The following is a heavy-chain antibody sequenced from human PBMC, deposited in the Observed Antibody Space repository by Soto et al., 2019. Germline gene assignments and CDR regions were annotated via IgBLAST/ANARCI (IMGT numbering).Heavy chain of an antibody. CDR2: ISSSSSTI. J-gene: IGHJ4*02. Sequence: GGSLRLSCAASGFTFSSYSMNWVRQAPGKGLEWVSYISSSSSTIYYADSVKGRFTISRDNAKNSLYLQMNSLRAEDTAVYYYARAPVLYYYDSSGYFLDYWGQGTLVTVSS. CDR3: ARAPVLYYYDSSGYFLDY. V-gene: IGHV3-48*01. CDR1: GFTFSSYS. D-gene: IGHD3-22*01.